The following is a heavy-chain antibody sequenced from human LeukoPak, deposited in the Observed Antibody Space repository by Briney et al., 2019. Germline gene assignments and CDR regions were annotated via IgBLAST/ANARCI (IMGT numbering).Heavy chain of an antibody. D-gene: IGHD3-22*01. CDR1: GYTFTSYY. Sequence: ASVKVSCKASGYTFTSYYIHWVRQAPGQGLEWMGIINPSGGSTSYAQKFQGRVTMTRDMSTSTVYMELSSLRSEDTAVYYCAREVPADSSGYYYYYYYYMDVWGKGTTVTISS. J-gene: IGHJ6*03. CDR3: AREVPADSSGYYYYYYYYMDV. V-gene: IGHV1-46*01. CDR2: INPSGGST.